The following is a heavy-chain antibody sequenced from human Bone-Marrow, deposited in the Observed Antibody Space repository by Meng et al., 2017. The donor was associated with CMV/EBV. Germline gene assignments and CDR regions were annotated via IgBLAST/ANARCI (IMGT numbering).Heavy chain of an antibody. V-gene: IGHV1-2*02. CDR3: ARGLGYCSSTSCYTGLVYYYYGMDV. CDR2: INPSSGGT. CDR1: GYTFTGYY. Sequence: ASVKVSCKASGYTFTGYYMHWVRQAPGQGLEWMGWINPSSGGTNYAQKFQGRVTMTRDTSISTAYMELSRLRSDDTAVYYCARGLGYCSSTSCYTGLVYYYYGMDVWGQGTTVTVSS. J-gene: IGHJ6*02. D-gene: IGHD2-2*02.